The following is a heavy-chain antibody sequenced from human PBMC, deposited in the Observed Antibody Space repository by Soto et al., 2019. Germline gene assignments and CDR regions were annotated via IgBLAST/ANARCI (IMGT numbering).Heavy chain of an antibody. CDR2: IGWRSFTL. V-gene: IGHV3-9*01. Sequence: EVKLMESGGGWVQPGRSLRLSCAASGFSFDDYAMHWVRQLPGKGLEWVAGIGWRSFTLGYANSVKGRFTISRDNAQNFLYLQMDDLRAEDSALYFCAKDRLASSRGRFDVWGQGTLVTVSS. J-gene: IGHJ4*02. CDR1: GFSFDDYA. D-gene: IGHD2-21*01. CDR3: AKDRLASSRGRFDV.